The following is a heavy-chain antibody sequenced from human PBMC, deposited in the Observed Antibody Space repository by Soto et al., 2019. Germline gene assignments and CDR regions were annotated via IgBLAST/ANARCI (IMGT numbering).Heavy chain of an antibody. CDR3: ARESEQWLVLGRGYFDY. D-gene: IGHD6-19*01. CDR2: ISSDGSEK. CDR1: GITFSSDA. Sequence: GGSLILSCAASGITFSSDALHWVRQAPGKGLEWVAVISSDGSEKYYADSVKGRFTISKDNSRKTLYLQMNSLRAEDTAVYYCARESEQWLVLGRGYFDYWGQGTLVTVSS. V-gene: IGHV3-30*04. J-gene: IGHJ4*02.